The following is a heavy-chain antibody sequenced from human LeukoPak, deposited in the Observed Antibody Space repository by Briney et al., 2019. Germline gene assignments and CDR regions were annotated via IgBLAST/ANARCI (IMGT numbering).Heavy chain of an antibody. CDR1: GFTFSNYW. Sequence: PGGSLRLSCAASGFTFSNYWMRWVRQAPGKGLVWVSRINSDGSSTTYADSVKGRFTISRDNAKNTLYLQMNSLRAEDTAVYYCARDYGRSRDYGMDVWGQGTTVTVSS. V-gene: IGHV3-74*01. CDR2: INSDGSST. D-gene: IGHD3-10*01. J-gene: IGHJ6*02. CDR3: ARDYGRSRDYGMDV.